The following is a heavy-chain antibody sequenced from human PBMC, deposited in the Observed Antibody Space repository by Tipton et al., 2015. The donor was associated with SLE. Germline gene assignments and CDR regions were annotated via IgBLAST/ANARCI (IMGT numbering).Heavy chain of an antibody. V-gene: IGHV3-48*03. CDR2: ISSSGSTI. CDR3: ARVGSNWGRDAFDI. J-gene: IGHJ3*02. CDR1: GFTFSSYE. Sequence: LSLTCAASGFTFSSYEMNWVRQAPGKGLEWVSYISSSGSTIYYADSVKGRFTISRDNAKNSLYLQMNSLRAEDTAVYYCARVGSNWGRDAFDIWGQGTMVTVSS. D-gene: IGHD3-16*01.